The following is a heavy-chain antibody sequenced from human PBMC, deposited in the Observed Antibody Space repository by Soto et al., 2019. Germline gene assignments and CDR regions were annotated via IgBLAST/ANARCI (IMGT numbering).Heavy chain of an antibody. D-gene: IGHD3-3*01. J-gene: IGHJ4*02. V-gene: IGHV1-8*01. CDR2: MNPNSGNT. Sequence: ASVKVSCKASGYTFTSYDINWVRQATGQGLEWMGWMNPNSGNTGYAQKFQGRVTMTRNTSISTAYMELSSLRSEDTAVYYCARGRRSPYDFCSGSLHGYDYWGQGTPVSVSS. CDR1: GYTFTSYD. CDR3: ARGRRSPYDFCSGSLHGYDY.